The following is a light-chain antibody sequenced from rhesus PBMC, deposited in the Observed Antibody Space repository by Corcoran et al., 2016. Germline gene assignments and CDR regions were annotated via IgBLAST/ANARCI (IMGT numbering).Light chain of an antibody. V-gene: IGKV3-40*03. CDR1: ESVGSY. CDR3: QQYNDLLT. Sequence: EIVMTQSPATLSLSPGETATLSCRASESVGSYLAWYQQKPGQAPKLLVHSASFRSTGIPDRFRGSGSRTEFTLTISSLEPEDVGVYHCQQYNDLLTFGGGTKVELK. CDR2: SAS. J-gene: IGKJ4*01.